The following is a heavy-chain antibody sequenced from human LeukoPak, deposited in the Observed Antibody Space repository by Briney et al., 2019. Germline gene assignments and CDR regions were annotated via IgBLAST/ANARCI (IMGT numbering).Heavy chain of an antibody. Sequence: PGGSLRLSCAASTVSFNTFWMSWVRQAPEKGLEWVANINQDGSEKYYVDSVKVRFTISRDNAKNSLHLQMNSLRAEDTAVYYCARLYTSSWWYWGPGTLVTVSS. J-gene: IGHJ4*02. D-gene: IGHD6-13*01. V-gene: IGHV3-7*03. CDR3: ARLYTSSWWY. CDR1: TVSFNTFW. CDR2: INQDGSEK.